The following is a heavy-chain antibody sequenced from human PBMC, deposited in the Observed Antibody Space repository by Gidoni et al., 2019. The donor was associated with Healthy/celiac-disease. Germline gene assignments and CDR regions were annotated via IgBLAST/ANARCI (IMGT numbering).Heavy chain of an antibody. J-gene: IGHJ6*02. CDR3: ARTASQSRQLVNRTIYYYYYGMDV. CDR2: TYYRSKWYN. Sequence: QVQLQQSGPGLVKPSQPLSLTCAISGDSVSSTSAAWNWIRQSPSRGLEWLGRTYYRSKWYNDYAVSVKSRITINPDTSKNQFSLQLNSVTPEDTAVYYCARTASQSRQLVNRTIYYYYYGMDVWGQGTTVTVSS. D-gene: IGHD6-13*01. CDR1: GDSVSSTSAA. V-gene: IGHV6-1*01.